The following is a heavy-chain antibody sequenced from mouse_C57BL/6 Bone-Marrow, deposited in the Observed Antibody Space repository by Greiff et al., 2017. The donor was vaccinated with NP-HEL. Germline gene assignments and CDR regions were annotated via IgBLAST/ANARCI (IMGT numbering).Heavy chain of an antibody. CDR1: GFSLTSYG. J-gene: IGHJ4*01. CDR2: IWSGGST. V-gene: IGHV2-2*01. D-gene: IGHD1-1*01. CDR3: ARTRITTVVAYYYAMDY. Sequence: VKLMESGPGLVQPSQSLSITCTVSGFSLTSYGVHWVRQSPGKGLEWLGVIWSGGSTDYNAAFISRLSISKDNSKSQVFFKMNSLQADDTAIYYCARTRITTVVAYYYAMDYWGQGTSVTVSS.